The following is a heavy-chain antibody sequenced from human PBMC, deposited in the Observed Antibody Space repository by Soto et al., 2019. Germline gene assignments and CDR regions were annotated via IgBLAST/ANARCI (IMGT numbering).Heavy chain of an antibody. J-gene: IGHJ6*02. D-gene: IGHD3-10*01. CDR1: GGTFSSYA. CDR2: IIPIFGTA. V-gene: IGHV1-69*13. CDR3: ARDLADYYGSGSYYKPPTMDV. Sequence: SVKVSCKASGGTFSSYAISWVRQAPGQGXEWMGGIIPIFGTANYAQKFQGRVTITADESTSTAYMELSSLRSEDTAVYYCARDLADYYGSGSYYKPPTMDVWGQGTTVIVSS.